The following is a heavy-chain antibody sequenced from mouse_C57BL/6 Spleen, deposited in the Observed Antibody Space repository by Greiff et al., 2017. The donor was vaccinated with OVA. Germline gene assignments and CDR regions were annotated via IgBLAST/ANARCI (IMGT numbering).Heavy chain of an antibody. Sequence: VKLQESGPELVKPGASVKISCKASGYAFSSSWMNWVKQRPGKGLEWIGRIYPGDGDTNYNGKFKGKATLTADKSSSTAYMQLSSLTSEDSAVYFCAYHYYGSGGAMDYWGQGTSVTVSS. D-gene: IGHD1-1*01. J-gene: IGHJ4*01. CDR3: AYHYYGSGGAMDY. CDR1: GYAFSSSW. CDR2: IYPGDGDT. V-gene: IGHV1-82*01.